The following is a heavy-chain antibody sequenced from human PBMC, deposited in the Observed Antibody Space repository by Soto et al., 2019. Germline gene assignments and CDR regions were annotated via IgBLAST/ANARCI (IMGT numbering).Heavy chain of an antibody. D-gene: IGHD3-22*01. CDR2: IYYSGST. V-gene: IGHV4-30-4*08. J-gene: IGHJ1*01. CDR3: ARVGSSGYYDSSGYYIYFQH. CDR1: GGTISSGGYY. Sequence: SETLSLTCTVSGGTISSGGYYWSWIRQHPGKGLEWIGYIYYSGSTYYNPSLKSRVTISVDTSKNQFSLKLSSVTAADTAVYYCARVGSSGYYDSSGYYIYFQHWGQGTLVTVSS.